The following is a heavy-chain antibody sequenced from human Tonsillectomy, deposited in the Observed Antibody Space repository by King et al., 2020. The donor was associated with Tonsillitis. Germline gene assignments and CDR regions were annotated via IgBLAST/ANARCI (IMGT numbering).Heavy chain of an antibody. V-gene: IGHV3-33*01. J-gene: IGHJ5*02. D-gene: IGHD6-13*01. CDR3: ARAIRYSSSWYPNWFDP. Sequence: VQLVESGGGVVQPGRSLRLSCAASGFTFSSYGMHLVRQAPGTGLEWVAVIWDDGSNKYYADSVKGRFTIYRDNSKNTLYLQMNSLSAEDTAVYYCARAIRYSSSWYPNWFDPWGQGTLVTVSS. CDR2: IWDDGSNK. CDR1: GFTFSSYG.